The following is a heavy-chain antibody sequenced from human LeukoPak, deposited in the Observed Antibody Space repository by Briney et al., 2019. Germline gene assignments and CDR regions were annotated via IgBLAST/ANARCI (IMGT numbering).Heavy chain of an antibody. CDR1: GYTLTELS. CDR2: FDPEDGET. Sequence: GASVKVSCKVSGYTLTELSMHWVRQAPGKGLEWMGGFDPEDGETIYAQKFQGRVTMTEDTSTDTAYMELSSLRSEDTAVYYCARWIIEEGAEGMDVWGQGTTVTVSS. D-gene: IGHD2-2*03. V-gene: IGHV1-24*01. CDR3: ARWIIEEGAEGMDV. J-gene: IGHJ6*02.